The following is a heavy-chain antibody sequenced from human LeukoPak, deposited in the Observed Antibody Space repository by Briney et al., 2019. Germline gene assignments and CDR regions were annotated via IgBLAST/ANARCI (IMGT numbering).Heavy chain of an antibody. D-gene: IGHD2-2*01. CDR3: ARDANTYCSSTSCYGGWFDP. Sequence: GASVKVSCKASGYTFTSYGISWVRQAPGQGLEWMGWISAYNGNTNYAQKLQGRVTMTTDTSTSTAYMELRSLRSDDTAVYYCARDANTYCSSTSCYGGWFDPWGQGTLVTVSS. CDR1: GYTFTSYG. V-gene: IGHV1-18*01. J-gene: IGHJ5*02. CDR2: ISAYNGNT.